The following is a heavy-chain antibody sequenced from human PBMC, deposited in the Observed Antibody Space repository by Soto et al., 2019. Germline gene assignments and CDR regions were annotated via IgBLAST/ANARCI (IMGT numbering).Heavy chain of an antibody. V-gene: IGHV6-1*01. CDR2: TYYRSKWYN. J-gene: IGHJ6*02. Sequence: SQTLSLTCAISGDSVSSNSAAWNWIRQSPSRGLEWLGRTYYRSKWYNDYAVSVKSRITINPDTSKNQFSLQLNSVTPEDTAVYYCAREGYGKSGPSYYYYYGMDVWGQGTTVTVSS. CDR3: AREGYGKSGPSYYYYYGMDV. CDR1: GDSVSSNSAA. D-gene: IGHD3-3*01.